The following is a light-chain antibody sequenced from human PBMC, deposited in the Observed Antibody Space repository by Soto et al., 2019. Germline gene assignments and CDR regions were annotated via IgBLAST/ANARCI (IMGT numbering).Light chain of an antibody. V-gene: IGKV1-39*01. J-gene: IGKJ5*01. CDR1: RPINTF. Sequence: DIQMTHSPSSLPSSTGDRVTITCRASRPINTFLNWYQQKQGKAPNLLIYGASTLQPGVPSRFSGSGSGTDFTLTISSLQPEDFASYFCQQSYSTPQPFGQGTRLEIK. CDR2: GAS. CDR3: QQSYSTPQP.